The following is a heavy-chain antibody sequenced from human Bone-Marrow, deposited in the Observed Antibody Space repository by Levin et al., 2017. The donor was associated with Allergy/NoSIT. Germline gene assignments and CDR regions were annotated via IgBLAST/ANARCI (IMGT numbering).Heavy chain of an antibody. D-gene: IGHD3-10*01. CDR3: ARDTIIVVPPKYHYYAMDV. V-gene: IGHV4-4*02. CDR1: GATISSANW. Sequence: GSLRLSCAVSGATISSANWWSWVRQPPGKGLEWIGEVYHTGSTNYNMSLKSRVTMSVDKSRNQFSLKLTNATAADTAVYYCARDTIIVVPPKYHYYAMDVWGRGTTVTVSS. J-gene: IGHJ6*02. CDR2: VYHTGST.